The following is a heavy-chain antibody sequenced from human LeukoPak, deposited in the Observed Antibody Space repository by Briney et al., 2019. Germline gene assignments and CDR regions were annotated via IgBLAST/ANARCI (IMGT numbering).Heavy chain of an antibody. V-gene: IGHV3-30*18. CDR1: GFTFSNYG. CDR2: ISYDGSNK. J-gene: IGHJ4*02. CDR3: AKDLGDYDGNSDLNY. D-gene: IGHD4-23*01. Sequence: GGSLRLSCAASGFTFSNYGMHWVRQAPGKGLEWVAVISYDGSNKYYADSVKGRFTISRDNSKNTLYLQMNSLRAEDTAVYYCAKDLGDYDGNSDLNYWGQGTLVTVSS.